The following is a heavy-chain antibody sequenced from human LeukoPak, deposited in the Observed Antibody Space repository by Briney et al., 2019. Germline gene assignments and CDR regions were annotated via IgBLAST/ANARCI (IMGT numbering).Heavy chain of an antibody. D-gene: IGHD3-10*01. CDR1: GFTVSSNY. Sequence: PGGSLRLSCAASGFTVSSNYMSWVRQAPGKGLEWVSSISSSSSYIYYADSVKGRFTISRDNAKNSLYLQMNSLRAEDTAVYYCARDRRAYYGSGSYRYYYGMDVWGKGTTVTVSS. J-gene: IGHJ6*04. V-gene: IGHV3-21*01. CDR2: ISSSSSYI. CDR3: ARDRRAYYGSGSYRYYYGMDV.